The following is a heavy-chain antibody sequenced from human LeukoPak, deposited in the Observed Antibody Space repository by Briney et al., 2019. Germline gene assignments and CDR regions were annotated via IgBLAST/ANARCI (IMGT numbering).Heavy chain of an antibody. CDR2: INSDGSDT. D-gene: IGHD1-26*01. V-gene: IGHV3-74*01. Sequence: GGSLRLSCAAPGFSISDYWMPWVRQAPGKGPGWVSRINSDGSDTTYADCVKGRFTISRDNAKNMLYLQMSSLTAEDTAVYYCARDRPFSGSYLGFDPWGQGTLVTVSS. CDR3: ARDRPFSGSYLGFDP. J-gene: IGHJ5*02. CDR1: GFSISDYW.